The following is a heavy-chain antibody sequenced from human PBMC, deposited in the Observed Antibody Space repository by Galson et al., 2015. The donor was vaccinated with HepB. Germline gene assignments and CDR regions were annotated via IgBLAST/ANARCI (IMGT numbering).Heavy chain of an antibody. J-gene: IGHJ3*02. CDR1: GYTFTSYG. V-gene: IGHV1-18*01. D-gene: IGHD3-22*01. Sequence: SVKVSCKASGYTFTSYGISWVRQAPGQGLEWMGWISAYSGNTNYAQKLQGRVTMTTDTSTSTAYMELRSLRSDDTAVYYCARYYYDSSGYYLGSDAFDIWGQGTMVTVSS. CDR2: ISAYSGNT. CDR3: ARYYYDSSGYYLGSDAFDI.